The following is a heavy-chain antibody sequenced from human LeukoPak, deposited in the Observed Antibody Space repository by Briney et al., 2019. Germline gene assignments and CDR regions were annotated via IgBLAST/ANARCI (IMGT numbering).Heavy chain of an antibody. Sequence: GGSLRLSCAASGFTVSSIYMNWVRQAPGKGLEWVSVIYTGGGTYYADSVKDRFTISRDNSKNTLYLQMNSLRAKDTAVYYCARESGSGSRGFDYWGQGTLVTVSS. CDR2: IYTGGGT. CDR1: GFTVSSIY. D-gene: IGHD3-10*01. V-gene: IGHV3-66*01. J-gene: IGHJ4*02. CDR3: ARESGSGSRGFDY.